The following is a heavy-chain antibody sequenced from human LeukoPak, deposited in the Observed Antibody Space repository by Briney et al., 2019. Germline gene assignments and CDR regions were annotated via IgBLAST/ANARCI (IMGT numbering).Heavy chain of an antibody. CDR2: VNPNSGHT. V-gene: IGHV1-8*01. D-gene: IGHD2-15*01. J-gene: IGHJ4*02. Sequence: ASVKVCCKASGYTFTSYDINCVRQATGQGLEWMGWVNPNSGHTGYAQKFQGRVTMTRNTSITTAYMELSSLTSEDTAVYYCARGAPGSYCSGGSCPYFDYWGQGTLVSVSS. CDR1: GYTFTSYD. CDR3: ARGAPGSYCSGGSCPYFDY.